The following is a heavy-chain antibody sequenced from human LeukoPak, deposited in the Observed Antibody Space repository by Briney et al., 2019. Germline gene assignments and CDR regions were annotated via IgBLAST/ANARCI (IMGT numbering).Heavy chain of an antibody. D-gene: IGHD5-12*01. CDR3: ARDLGWLHYED. CDR2: IGGTGGFIT. V-gene: IGHV3-23*01. CDR1: GFTFSSHG. J-gene: IGHJ4*02. Sequence: PGGSLRLSCAASGFTFSSHGMNWVRQAPGKGREWVSGIGGTGGFITYYAESVKGRSTVSRDNSKNKPYLQMNSLRADDTAIYYCARDLGWLHYEDWGQGTLVTVSS.